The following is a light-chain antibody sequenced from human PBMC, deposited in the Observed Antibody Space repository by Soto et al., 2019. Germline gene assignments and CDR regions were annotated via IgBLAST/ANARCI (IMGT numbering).Light chain of an antibody. V-gene: IGKV3-20*01. CDR3: QQYGNSVT. CDR2: GAS. J-gene: IGKJ4*01. CDR1: QSVYNNY. Sequence: DIVMTQSPESLAVSPGERATLSCRASQSVYNNYIAWYQQSPGQAPRVLIYGASTRATGTPDRFSGSGSGTDFTFTISRLEPEDSAVYYCQQYGNSVTFGGGTKVDIK.